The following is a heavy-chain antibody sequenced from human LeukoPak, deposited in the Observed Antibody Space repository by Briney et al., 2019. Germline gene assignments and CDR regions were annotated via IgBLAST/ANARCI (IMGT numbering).Heavy chain of an antibody. CDR1: GYSFTNYW. CDR3: ARLEAVTTHVMDY. Sequence: GESLKISCKGSGYSFTNYWIGWVRQMPGKGLEWMGIIYPGDSDSRCSPSFQGQVTISADKSISTAYLQWSSLKASDTAMYYCARLEAVTTHVMDYWGQGTLVTVSS. CDR2: IYPGDSDS. V-gene: IGHV5-51*01. J-gene: IGHJ4*02. D-gene: IGHD4-17*01.